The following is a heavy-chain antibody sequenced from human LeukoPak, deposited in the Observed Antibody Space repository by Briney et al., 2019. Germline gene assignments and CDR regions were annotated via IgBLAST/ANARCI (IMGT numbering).Heavy chain of an antibody. J-gene: IGHJ6*02. CDR1: GFTLSSYG. V-gene: IGHV3-23*01. CDR3: AKDSEYYDLLTAYAMDV. Sequence: RPGGSLRLSCTASGFTLSSYGISLVRQPRGKRLERVSALGGTGYSTYYAVTVRGRLTIYRDSSKNTLYLQMSTLRAEDTAVYYCAKDSEYYDLLTAYAMDVWGQGTTVTVSS. D-gene: IGHD3-9*01. CDR2: LGGTGYST.